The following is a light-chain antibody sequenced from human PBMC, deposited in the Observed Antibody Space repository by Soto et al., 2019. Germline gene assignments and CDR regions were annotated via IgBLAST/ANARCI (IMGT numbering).Light chain of an antibody. CDR2: GAS. J-gene: IGKJ1*01. CDR1: QSVSSN. CDR3: QQYNNWPRT. Sequence: EIVMTQSPATLSVSPGERATLSCRASQSVSSNLAWYQQKPGQAPRLFIYGASTRATSIPARFSGSGSGTEFTLTISSLQSEDFAVYYCQQYNNWPRTFGQGTKV. V-gene: IGKV3-15*01.